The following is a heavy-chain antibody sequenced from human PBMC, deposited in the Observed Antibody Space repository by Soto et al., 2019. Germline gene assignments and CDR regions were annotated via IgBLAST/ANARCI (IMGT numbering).Heavy chain of an antibody. CDR2: IKQDGSDK. D-gene: IGHD7-27*01. CDR3: ARDGPKKLGFDS. J-gene: IGHJ4*02. V-gene: IGHV3-7*01. Sequence: VHLVESGGGLVQPGGSLRLSCAGSGFTFSSNWMSWVRQAPGKGLEWVANIKQDGSDKNYIDSVKGRFTISRDNAKNSLYLQMNSLRVEDTAVYYCARDGPKKLGFDSWGQGTLVTVSS. CDR1: GFTFSSNW.